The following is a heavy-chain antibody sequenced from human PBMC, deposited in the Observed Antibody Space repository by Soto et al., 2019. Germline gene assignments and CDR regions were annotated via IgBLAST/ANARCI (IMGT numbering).Heavy chain of an antibody. Sequence: QVQLVQSGAGVKKPGSSVKVSCKAYGGTFSSYTISWVRQAPGQGLEWMGRIIPILGLANFAQKFQGRVMITEDKSTSTSYMELSSLRSEDTAVYYCAMEYCSSTSCYRDYWGQGTLLTVSS. J-gene: IGHJ4*02. D-gene: IGHD2-2*02. CDR1: GGTFSSYT. CDR2: IIPILGLA. V-gene: IGHV1-69*02. CDR3: AMEYCSSTSCYRDY.